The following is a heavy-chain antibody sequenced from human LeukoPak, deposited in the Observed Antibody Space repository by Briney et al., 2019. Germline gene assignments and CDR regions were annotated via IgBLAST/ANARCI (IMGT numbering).Heavy chain of an antibody. V-gene: IGHV4-34*01. CDR3: ARGALLRYFDWLLPDNWFDP. Sequence: SETLSLTCAVYGGSFSGYYWSWNRQPPGKGLEWIGEINHSGSTTYNPSLKSRVTISVDTSKNQFSLKLSSVTAADTAVYYCARGALLRYFDWLLPDNWFDPWGQGTLVTVSS. J-gene: IGHJ5*02. CDR1: GGSFSGYY. CDR2: INHSGST. D-gene: IGHD3-9*01.